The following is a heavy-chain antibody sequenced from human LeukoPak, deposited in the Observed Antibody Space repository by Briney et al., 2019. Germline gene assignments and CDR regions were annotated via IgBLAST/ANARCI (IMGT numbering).Heavy chain of an antibody. J-gene: IGHJ4*02. CDR3: ASPSSGELLVFDY. CDR2: IIPIFGTA. D-gene: IGHD1-26*01. CDR1: GGTFSSYA. Sequence: GASVRVSCTASGGTFSSYAISWVRQAPGQGLEWMGGIIPIFGTANYAQKFQGRVTITADESTSTAYMELSSLRSEDTAVYYCASPSSGELLVFDYWGQGTLVTVSS. V-gene: IGHV1-69*13.